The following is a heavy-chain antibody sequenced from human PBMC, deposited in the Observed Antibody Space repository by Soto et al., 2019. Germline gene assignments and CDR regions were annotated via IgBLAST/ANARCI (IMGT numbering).Heavy chain of an antibody. CDR1: GYTFTNFG. D-gene: IGHD3-16*01. Sequence: QVQLVQSGAEVNKPGASVKVSCKASGYTFTNFGISWVRQAPGQGLEWMGRISAYNGNTNYAKNFQGRVTMTTDTSTSTAYMELRSLRSDDTAVYYCESGGTPIDYWGQGTLVTVSS. V-gene: IGHV1-18*01. CDR3: ESGGTPIDY. J-gene: IGHJ4*02. CDR2: ISAYNGNT.